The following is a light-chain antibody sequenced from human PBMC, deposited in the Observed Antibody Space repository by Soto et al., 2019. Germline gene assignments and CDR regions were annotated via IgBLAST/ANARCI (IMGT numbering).Light chain of an antibody. V-gene: IGKV3-11*01. CDR1: QSVSLS. Sequence: EIMLTQSPATLSLSPGGRATLSCRASQSVSLSLAWYQQKPGQAPRLLIYDASKRASGFPARFSGSGSGTDFTLTISSLEPDDFAVYYCQERTGWPPWTFGQGTKVDIK. J-gene: IGKJ1*01. CDR2: DAS. CDR3: QERTGWPPWT.